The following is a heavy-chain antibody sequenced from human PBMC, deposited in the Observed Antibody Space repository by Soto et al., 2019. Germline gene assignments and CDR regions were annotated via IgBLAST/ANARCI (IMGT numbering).Heavy chain of an antibody. J-gene: IGHJ6*02. CDR2: MSYDGGNR. CDR1: GFTFKNHG. Sequence: GGSLRLSCTVSGFTFKNHGMHWVRQAPGKGLEWVAVMSYDGGNRYHADSVRGRFTVSRDNSNSTLYLQMNSLRPEDSAVYYCAKDLEGSAWPYNYYGMDLWGHGTTVTVSS. V-gene: IGHV3-30*18. CDR3: AKDLEGSAWPYNYYGMDL. D-gene: IGHD6-25*01.